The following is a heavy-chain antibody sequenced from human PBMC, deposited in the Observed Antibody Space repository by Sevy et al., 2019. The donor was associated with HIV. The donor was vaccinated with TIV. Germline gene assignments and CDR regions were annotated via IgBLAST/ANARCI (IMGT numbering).Heavy chain of an antibody. Sequence: GGSLRLSCAASGFTFSSYAMSSVRQAPAKGLEWVSAISGSDGSTYYADSVKGRFTISRDNSKNTLYLQMNSLRAEDTAVYYCAKGLSGLEPWHDAFDIWGQGTMVTVSS. D-gene: IGHD3-10*01. CDR1: GFTFSSYA. V-gene: IGHV3-23*01. J-gene: IGHJ3*02. CDR2: ISGSDGST. CDR3: AKGLSGLEPWHDAFDI.